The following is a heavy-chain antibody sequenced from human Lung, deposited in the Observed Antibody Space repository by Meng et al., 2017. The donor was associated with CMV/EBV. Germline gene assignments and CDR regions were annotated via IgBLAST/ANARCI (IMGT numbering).Heavy chain of an antibody. Sequence: AAAYPFSGYYMPWVRQAPGQGLEWMGWINPNSGGTNDAQKFQGRVTMTRDTSISTAYMELSRLRSDDTAVYYCAREGGSTADWFDPWGQGTLVTVSS. CDR2: INPNSGGT. CDR3: AREGGSTADWFDP. J-gene: IGHJ5*02. D-gene: IGHD2-2*01. CDR1: AYPFSGYY. V-gene: IGHV1-2*02.